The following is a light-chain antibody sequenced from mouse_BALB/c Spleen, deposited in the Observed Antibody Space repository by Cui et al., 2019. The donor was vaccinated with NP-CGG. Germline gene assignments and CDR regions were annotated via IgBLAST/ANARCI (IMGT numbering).Light chain of an antibody. J-gene: IGLJ1*01. Sequence: QAAVTQESALTTSPGETVTLTCSSSTGAVTTSNYANWVQERPDHLFTGLIGGTNNRAPGVPARFSGSLIGDKAALTITGAQTEDEAIYFCALWYSNHWVFGGGTKLTVL. CDR1: TGAVTTSNY. CDR3: ALWYSNHWV. V-gene: IGLV1*01. CDR2: GTN.